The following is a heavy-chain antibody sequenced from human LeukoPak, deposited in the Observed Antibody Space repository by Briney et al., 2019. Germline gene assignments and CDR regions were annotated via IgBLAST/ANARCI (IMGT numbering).Heavy chain of an antibody. CDR1: GFTFSSYA. Sequence: GGSLRLSCAASGFTFSSYAMSWVRQAPGKGLEWVSAISGSGGSTYYADSVKGRFTISRDNSKNTLYLQMNSLRAEDTAVYYCARDQRYRGGNLIDYWGQGTLVTVSS. J-gene: IGHJ4*02. CDR3: ARDQRYRGGNLIDY. D-gene: IGHD3-16*01. V-gene: IGHV3-23*01. CDR2: ISGSGGST.